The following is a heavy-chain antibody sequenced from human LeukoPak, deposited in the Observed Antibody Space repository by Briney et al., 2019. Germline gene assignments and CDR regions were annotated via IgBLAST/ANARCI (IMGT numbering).Heavy chain of an antibody. V-gene: IGHV4-59*01. J-gene: IGHJ6*02. D-gene: IGHD6-19*01. CDR3: ARGLHSSGWIYYYYYYGMDV. CDR2: IYYSGST. Sequence: KTSETLSLTCTVSGGSISSYYWSWIRQPPGKGLEWIGYIYYSGSTNYNPSLKSRVTISVDTSKNQFSLKLSSVTAADTAVYYCARGLHSSGWIYYYYYYGMDVWGQGTTVTVSS. CDR1: GGSISSYY.